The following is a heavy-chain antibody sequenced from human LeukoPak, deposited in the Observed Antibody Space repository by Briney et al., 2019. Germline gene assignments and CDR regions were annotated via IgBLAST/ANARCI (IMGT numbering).Heavy chain of an antibody. CDR3: AREGSYYYDSSGYYVHYFDY. CDR1: SYTFTSYG. Sequence: ASVKVSCKASSYTFTSYGISWVRQAPGQGLEWMGWISAYNGNTNYAQKLQGRVTMTTDTSTSTAYMELRSLRSDDTAVYYCAREGSYYYDSSGYYVHYFDYWGQGTLVTVSS. V-gene: IGHV1-18*01. D-gene: IGHD3-22*01. J-gene: IGHJ4*02. CDR2: ISAYNGNT.